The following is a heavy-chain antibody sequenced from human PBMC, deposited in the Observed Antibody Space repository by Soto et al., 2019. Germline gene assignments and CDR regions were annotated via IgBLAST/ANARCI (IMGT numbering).Heavy chain of an antibody. Sequence: KQSQTLSLTCAISGDSVSSNSAAWNWIRQSPSRGLEWLGRTYYRSKWYNDYAVSVKSRITINPATSKNQFSLQLNSVTPEDTAVYYCARGGITGTTGTFDYWGQGTLVTVSS. D-gene: IGHD1-7*01. CDR1: GDSVSSNSAA. CDR2: TYYRSKWYN. J-gene: IGHJ4*02. V-gene: IGHV6-1*01. CDR3: ARGGITGTTGTFDY.